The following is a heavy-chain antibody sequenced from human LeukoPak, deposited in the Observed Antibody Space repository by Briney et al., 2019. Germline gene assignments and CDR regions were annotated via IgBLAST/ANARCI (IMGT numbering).Heavy chain of an antibody. V-gene: IGHV1-24*01. CDR2: FDSEDGET. Sequence: ASVKVSCKVSGYTLTELSVHWVRQAPGKGLEWMGGFDSEDGETIYAQKFQGRVTMTEDTSTDTAYMELSSLRSEDTAVYYCATDSSLYSSSWTDLDYWGQGTLVTVSS. CDR1: GYTLTELS. CDR3: ATDSSLYSSSWTDLDY. D-gene: IGHD6-13*01. J-gene: IGHJ4*02.